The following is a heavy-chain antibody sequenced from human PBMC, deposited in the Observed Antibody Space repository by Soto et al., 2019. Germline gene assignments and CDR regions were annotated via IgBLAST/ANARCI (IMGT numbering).Heavy chain of an antibody. Sequence: PSETLSLTCTLSGGSISSGDYYWSWIRQPPGKGLEWIGYIYYSGSTYYNPSLKSRVTISVDTSKNQFSLKLNSVTAAYTAVYYFARDLSGYGYGPRGYYFDYWGQRTLVTVSS. CDR3: ARDLSGYGYGPRGYYFDY. CDR1: GGSISSGDYY. D-gene: IGHD5-18*01. V-gene: IGHV4-30-4*01. J-gene: IGHJ4*02. CDR2: IYYSGST.